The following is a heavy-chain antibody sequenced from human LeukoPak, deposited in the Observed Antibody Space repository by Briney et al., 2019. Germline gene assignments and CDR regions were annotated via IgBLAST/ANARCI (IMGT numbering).Heavy chain of an antibody. V-gene: IGHV1-46*01. CDR3: ARDREYGSSAFDI. CDR1: GCTFTRYY. J-gene: IGHJ3*02. Sequence: LGASVKVSCKASGCTFTRYYMHWVRQAPGQGLEWMGIINPSGGSTSYAQKFQGRVTMTRDTSTNTVYVKLSSLRSDDTAVYYCARDREYGSSAFDIWGQGTMVTVSS. CDR2: INPSGGST. D-gene: IGHD3-10*01.